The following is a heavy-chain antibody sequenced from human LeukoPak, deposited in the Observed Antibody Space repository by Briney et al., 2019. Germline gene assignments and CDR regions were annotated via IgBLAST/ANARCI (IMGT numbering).Heavy chain of an antibody. CDR3: ARLKLGAYFDL. Sequence: SETLSLTCTVSGGSTSSDYWSWIRQSPGKGLEWVGYVYNSGDTGKNPSLKSRVTILLDTSKNQCSLKPTSVSAADTAVYYCARLKLGAYFDLWGRGTLVTVSS. CDR1: GGSTSSDY. V-gene: IGHV4-59*08. CDR2: VYNSGDT. J-gene: IGHJ2*01. D-gene: IGHD3-16*01.